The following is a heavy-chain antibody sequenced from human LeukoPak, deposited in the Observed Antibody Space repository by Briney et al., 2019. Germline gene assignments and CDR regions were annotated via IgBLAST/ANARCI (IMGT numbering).Heavy chain of an antibody. V-gene: IGHV4-34*01. CDR3: ARTNEYSSSFFAQTEFDY. J-gene: IGHJ4*02. CDR2: INHSGST. D-gene: IGHD6-6*01. Sequence: SETLSLTCAVYGGSFSGYYWSWIRQPPGKGLEWIGEINHSGSTNYNPSLKSRVTISVDTSKNQFSLKLSSVTAADTAVYYCARTNEYSSSFFAQTEFDYWGQGTLVTVSS. CDR1: GGSFSGYY.